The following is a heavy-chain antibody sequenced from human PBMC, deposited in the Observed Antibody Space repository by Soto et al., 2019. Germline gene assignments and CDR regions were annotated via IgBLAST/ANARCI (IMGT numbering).Heavy chain of an antibody. J-gene: IGHJ4*02. CDR3: TTLFVADIPFY. Sequence: GGSLRLSCAASGFTFSNAWMSWVRQAPGKGLEWVGRIKSKTDGGTTDYNAPVKGRFTISRDDSKNTLYLQMNSQKTEDTAVYYCTTLFVADIPFYWGQGTLVTVSS. CDR1: GFTFSNAW. D-gene: IGHD2-15*01. V-gene: IGHV3-15*01. CDR2: IKSKTDGGTT.